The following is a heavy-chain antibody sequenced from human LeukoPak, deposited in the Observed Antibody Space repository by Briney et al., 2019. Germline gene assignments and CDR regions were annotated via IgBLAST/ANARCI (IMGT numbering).Heavy chain of an antibody. D-gene: IGHD3-10*01. J-gene: IGHJ4*02. V-gene: IGHV4-34*01. CDR1: GGSFSGYY. CDR3: AMGYYYGSGSYFG. Sequence: PSETQSLTCAVYGGSFSGYYWSWIRQPPGKGLEWIGEINHSGSTNYNPSLKSRVTISVDTSKNQFSLKLSSVTAADTAVYYCAMGYYYGSGSYFGWGQGTLVTVSS. CDR2: INHSGST.